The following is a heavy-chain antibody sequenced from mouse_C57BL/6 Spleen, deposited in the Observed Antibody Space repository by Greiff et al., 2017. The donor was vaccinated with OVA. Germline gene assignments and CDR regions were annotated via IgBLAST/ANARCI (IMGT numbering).Heavy chain of an antibody. V-gene: IGHV5-17*01. Sequence: EVQVVESGGGLVKPGGSLKLSCAASGFTFSNYGMHWVRQAPEKGLEWVAYISSGSSTIYYADTVKGRFTISRDNAKNTLFLQMTSLRSEDTAMYYCARKETEVSHFDYWGQGTTLTVSS. J-gene: IGHJ2*01. D-gene: IGHD2-10*02. CDR1: GFTFSNYG. CDR3: ARKETEVSHFDY. CDR2: ISSGSSTI.